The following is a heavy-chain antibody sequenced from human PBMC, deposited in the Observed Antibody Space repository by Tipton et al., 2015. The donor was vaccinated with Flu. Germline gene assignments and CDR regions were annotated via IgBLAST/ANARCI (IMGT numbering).Heavy chain of an antibody. CDR1: GFTFSSYS. Sequence: SLRLSCAASGFTFSSYSMNWVRQAPGKGLEWVSSISSSSSYIYYADSVKGRFTISRDNAKNSLYLQMNSLRAEDTAVYYCARGGAGTTLSGFDPWGQGTLVTVSS. CDR2: ISSSSSYI. CDR3: ARGGAGTTLSGFDP. J-gene: IGHJ5*02. D-gene: IGHD1-1*01. V-gene: IGHV3-21*01.